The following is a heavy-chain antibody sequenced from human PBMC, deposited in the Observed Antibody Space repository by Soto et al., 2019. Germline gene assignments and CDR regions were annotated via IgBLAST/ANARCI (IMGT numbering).Heavy chain of an antibody. CDR2: IIHDGST. V-gene: IGHV4-34*12. D-gene: IGHD5-12*01. CDR1: GGSFSGYY. Sequence: SETLSLTCAVSGGSFSGYYWTWIRQSPGKGLEWIGEIIHDGSTNYNPSLKSRVTISVDTSKNQFSLKLSSVTAADTAVYYCARHYAATIGDFDYWGQGTQVTVSS. J-gene: IGHJ4*02. CDR3: ARHYAATIGDFDY.